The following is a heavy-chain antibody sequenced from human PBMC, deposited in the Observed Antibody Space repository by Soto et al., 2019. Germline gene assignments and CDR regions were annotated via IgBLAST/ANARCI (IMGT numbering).Heavy chain of an antibody. CDR1: GYTFTSYG. J-gene: IGHJ5*02. V-gene: IGHV1-18*01. CDR3: ASDLLLWFGEFDP. Sequence: QVQLVQSGAEVKKPGASVKVSCKASGYTFTSYGISWVRQAPGQGLEWMGWISAYNGNTNYAQKLQGRVPTTADKXTSTAYMELRSLRSDDTAVYYCASDLLLWFGEFDPWGQGTLVTVSS. D-gene: IGHD3-10*01. CDR2: ISAYNGNT.